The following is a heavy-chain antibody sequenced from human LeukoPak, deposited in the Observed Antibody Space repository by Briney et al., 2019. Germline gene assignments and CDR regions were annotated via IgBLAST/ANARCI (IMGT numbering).Heavy chain of an antibody. D-gene: IGHD1-26*01. CDR3: ARQEFNSGSYYRTSHAFDI. Sequence: SETLSLTCTVSGGSISSSGYYWGWIRQPPGEGLEWIGSIYYSGSTYYNPSLKSRVTISVDTSKNQFSLKLSSVTAADTAVYYCARQEFNSGSYYRTSHAFDIWGQGTMVTVSS. J-gene: IGHJ3*02. CDR2: IYYSGST. V-gene: IGHV4-39*01. CDR1: GGSISSSGYY.